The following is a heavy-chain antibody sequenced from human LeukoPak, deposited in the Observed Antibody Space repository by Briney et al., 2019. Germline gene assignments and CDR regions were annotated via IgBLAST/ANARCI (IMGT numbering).Heavy chain of an antibody. Sequence: SATLSLTCSVSAGSISDYYWSCIRQPPGKGLECIGFIYYSGSTNYSPSLKSRVTISVDTSKNQFSLKLTSVTAADTAAYYCARHDSSGEFDYWGQGILVTVSS. CDR1: AGSISDYY. V-gene: IGHV4-59*08. J-gene: IGHJ4*02. D-gene: IGHD3-22*01. CDR3: ARHDSSGEFDY. CDR2: IYYSGST.